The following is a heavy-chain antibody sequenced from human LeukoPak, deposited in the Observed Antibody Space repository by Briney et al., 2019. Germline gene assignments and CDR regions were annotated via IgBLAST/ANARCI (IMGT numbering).Heavy chain of an antibody. CDR2: IYTSGSP. D-gene: IGHD5-18*01. CDR3: ASVDTAMAYFDY. Sequence: SETLSLTCTVSGGSISSGSYYWSWIRQPAGKGLEWIGRIYTSGSPNYNPSLKSRVTISVDTSKNQFSLKLSSVTAADTAVYYCASVDTAMAYFDYWGQGTLVTVSS. J-gene: IGHJ4*02. V-gene: IGHV4-61*02. CDR1: GGSISSGSYY.